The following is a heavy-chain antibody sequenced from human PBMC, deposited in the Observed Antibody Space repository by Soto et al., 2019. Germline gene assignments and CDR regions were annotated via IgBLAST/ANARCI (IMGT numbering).Heavy chain of an antibody. CDR2: IYWDDDK. D-gene: IGHD6-6*01. J-gene: IGHJ4*02. Sequence: QITLKESGPTLVKPTQTLTLTCTFSGFSLSTSGVDVGWIRQPPGKALEWLALIYWDDDKRYSPSLKSRLTITKETSKNQVVLTMTNMDPLDTATYYCAHRRPYSNSPEYFFDYWGQGTLVTVSS. CDR3: AHRRPYSNSPEYFFDY. V-gene: IGHV2-5*02. CDR1: GFSLSTSGVD.